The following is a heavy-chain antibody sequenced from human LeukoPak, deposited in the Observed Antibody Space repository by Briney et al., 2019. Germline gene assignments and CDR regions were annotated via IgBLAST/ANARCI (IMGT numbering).Heavy chain of an antibody. CDR3: ARDGGSITWSFNY. D-gene: IGHD3-16*01. J-gene: IGHJ4*02. CDR1: GYTFTGYY. Sequence: GASVKVSCKASGYTFTGYYMHWVRQAPGQGLEWMGWINPNSGGTNYAQKFQGRVTMTRDTSISTAYMELSRLRSDDTAVYYCARDGGSITWSFNYWGQGTLVTVSS. V-gene: IGHV1-2*02. CDR2: INPNSGGT.